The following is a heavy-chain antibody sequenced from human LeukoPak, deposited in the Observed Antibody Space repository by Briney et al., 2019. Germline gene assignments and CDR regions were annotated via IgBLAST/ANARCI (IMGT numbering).Heavy chain of an antibody. Sequence: SETLSLTCTVSGGSISSYYWSWIRQPPGKGLEWIGYISYSGSTNYNPPLKSRVTISIDTSKNQFSLKLRSVTAADTAIYYCARQGYDILTGYIDAFDIWGQGTMVTVSS. V-gene: IGHV4-59*08. CDR2: ISYSGST. J-gene: IGHJ3*02. CDR1: GGSISSYY. D-gene: IGHD3-9*01. CDR3: ARQGYDILTGYIDAFDI.